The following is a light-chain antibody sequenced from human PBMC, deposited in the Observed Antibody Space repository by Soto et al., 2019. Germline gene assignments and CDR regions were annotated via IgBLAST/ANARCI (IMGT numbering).Light chain of an antibody. CDR3: SSYTSSSTL. J-gene: IGLJ1*01. CDR2: EVS. Sequence: QSALTQPASVSGSPGQSITISCTGPSSDVGSYNYVSWYQQHPGKAPKLMIYEVSDRPSGISSRFSGSKSGNTASLTISGLQTEDEADYYCSSYTSSSTLFGTGTKVTVL. CDR1: SSDVGSYNY. V-gene: IGLV2-14*01.